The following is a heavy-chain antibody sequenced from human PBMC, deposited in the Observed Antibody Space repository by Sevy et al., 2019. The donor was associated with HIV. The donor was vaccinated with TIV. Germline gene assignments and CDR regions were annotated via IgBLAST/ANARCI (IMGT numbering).Heavy chain of an antibody. Sequence: GGSLRLSCAASGFTFSSFAMHWVRRAPGKGLEWLAHIWYDGSDTNYADSVKGRFTTSRDNAKNLLYLQMSSLRVEDTAVYYCVRNGGAYDFGFDPWGQGTLVTVSS. CDR2: IWYDGSDT. CDR1: GFTFSSFA. D-gene: IGHD3-16*01. CDR3: VRNGGAYDFGFDP. V-gene: IGHV3-33*01. J-gene: IGHJ5*02.